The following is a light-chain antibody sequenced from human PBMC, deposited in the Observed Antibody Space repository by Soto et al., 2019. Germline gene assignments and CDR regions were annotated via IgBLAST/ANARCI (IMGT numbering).Light chain of an antibody. CDR2: GAS. V-gene: IGKV3-15*01. CDR1: QSVSTN. CDR3: QKYKNWPRT. J-gene: IGKJ1*01. Sequence: EIVMTQSPATLSVSPGEGATLSCRASQSVSTNLAWYQQKPGQAPGLLIYGASTRATGIPARFSGSGSGTEFTLTISSLQSEDFAVYYCQKYKNWPRTFGQGTKVDIK.